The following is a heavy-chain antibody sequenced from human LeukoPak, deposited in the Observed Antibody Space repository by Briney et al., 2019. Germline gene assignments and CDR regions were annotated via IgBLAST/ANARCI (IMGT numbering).Heavy chain of an antibody. Sequence: ASVKVSCKVSGYTLTELSMHWVRQAPGKGLEWMGGFDPEDGETIYAQKFQGRVTMTEDTSTDTAYTELSSLRSEDTAVYYCATAEVYYYGSGSYSYWGQGTLVTVSS. CDR2: FDPEDGET. J-gene: IGHJ4*02. D-gene: IGHD3-10*01. CDR1: GYTLTELS. V-gene: IGHV1-24*01. CDR3: ATAEVYYYGSGSYSY.